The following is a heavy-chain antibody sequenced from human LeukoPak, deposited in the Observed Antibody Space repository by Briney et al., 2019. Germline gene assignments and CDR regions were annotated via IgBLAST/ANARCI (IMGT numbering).Heavy chain of an antibody. Sequence: PSETLSLTCAVYGGSFSGYYWSWIRQPPGKGLEWIGEINHSGSTNYNPSLKSRVTISVDTSKNQFSLKLSSVTAADTAVYYCARHSYYYDSSGYSKSGGLGFDYWVQGTLVTVSS. CDR3: ARHSYYYDSSGYSKSGGLGFDY. J-gene: IGHJ4*02. CDR1: GGSFSGYY. D-gene: IGHD3-22*01. CDR2: INHSGST. V-gene: IGHV4-34*01.